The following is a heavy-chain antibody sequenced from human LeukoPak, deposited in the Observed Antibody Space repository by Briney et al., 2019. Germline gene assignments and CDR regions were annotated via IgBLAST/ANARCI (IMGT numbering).Heavy chain of an antibody. CDR2: IYYSGST. D-gene: IGHD6-13*01. V-gene: IGHV4-39*07. CDR1: GGSISSSSYY. J-gene: IGHJ5*02. Sequence: PSETLSLTCTVSGGSISSSSYYWGWIRQPPGKGLEWIGSIYYSGSTYYNPSLKSRVTISVDTSKNQFSLKLSSVTAADTAVYYCARASSSWYVVWFDPWGQGTLVTVSS. CDR3: ARASSSWYVVWFDP.